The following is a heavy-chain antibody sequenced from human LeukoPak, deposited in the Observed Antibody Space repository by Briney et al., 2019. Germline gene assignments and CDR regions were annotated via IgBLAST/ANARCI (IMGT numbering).Heavy chain of an antibody. CDR2: INSDGSIT. V-gene: IGHV3-74*01. D-gene: IGHD1-26*01. J-gene: IGHJ5*02. Sequence: GGSLRLSCAASGFTFSTYWMHWVRQAPGKGLVWVSHINSDGSITNYADSVKGRFTFSRDNAKSTLYLQMNSLRAEDTAVYYCARGLYGGSVNWFDPWGQGTLVTVSS. CDR1: GFTFSTYW. CDR3: ARGLYGGSVNWFDP.